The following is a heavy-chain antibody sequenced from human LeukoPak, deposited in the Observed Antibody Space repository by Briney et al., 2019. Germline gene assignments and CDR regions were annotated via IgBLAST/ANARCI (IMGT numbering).Heavy chain of an antibody. CDR2: IIPILGIA. CDR3: ARDGESSSWYRGYYYYGMDV. V-gene: IGHV1-69*04. J-gene: IGHJ6*02. Sequence: SVKVSCKASGGTFSSYAISWVRQAPGQGLEWMGRIIPILGIANYAQKFQGRVTITADKSTSTAYMELRSLRSDDTAVYYCARDGESSSWYRGYYYYGMDVWGQGTTVTVSS. D-gene: IGHD6-13*01. CDR1: GGTFSSYA.